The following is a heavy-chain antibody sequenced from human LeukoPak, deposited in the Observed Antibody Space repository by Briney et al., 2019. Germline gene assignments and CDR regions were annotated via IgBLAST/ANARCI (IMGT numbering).Heavy chain of an antibody. J-gene: IGHJ4*02. V-gene: IGHV3-33*01. CDR3: ARVQTYYYDSSGYYFDY. D-gene: IGHD3-22*01. CDR1: GFTFSSYG. Sequence: PGGSLRLSCAASGFTFSSYGMHWVRQVPGKGLEWVAVIWYDGSNKYYADSVKGRFTISRDNSKNTLYLQMNSLRAEDTAVYYCARVQTYYYDSSGYYFDYWGQGTLVTVSS. CDR2: IWYDGSNK.